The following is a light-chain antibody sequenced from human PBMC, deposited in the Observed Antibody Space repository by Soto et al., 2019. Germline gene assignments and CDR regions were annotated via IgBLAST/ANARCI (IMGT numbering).Light chain of an antibody. Sequence: DIVMTQAPDSLAVSLGERATINCKSSQSVLYSSNNKNYLASYQQKPGQPPKMLIDWASTRECGVPVRFSGSGSGTDFALTLSSLQDEYVAVCYCEQYYSTTSTFGGGKKVDI. CDR2: WAS. CDR1: QSVLYSSNNKNY. CDR3: EQYYSTTST. V-gene: IGKV4-1*01. J-gene: IGKJ4*01.